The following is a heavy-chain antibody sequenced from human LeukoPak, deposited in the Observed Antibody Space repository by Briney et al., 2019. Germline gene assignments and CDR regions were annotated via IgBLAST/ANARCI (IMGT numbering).Heavy chain of an antibody. V-gene: IGHV1-18*01. Sequence: ASVKVPCKASGYTFTRNGVSWVRQAPGQGLEWMGWISSDNGDTHYAQKLQGRVTMSTDTSTSVAYMELRSLRSDDTAVYYCARDLRTYYYDTSGLSLFDYWGQGTLVTVSS. J-gene: IGHJ4*02. CDR3: ARDLRTYYYDTSGLSLFDY. CDR2: ISSDNGDT. CDR1: GYTFTRNG. D-gene: IGHD3-22*01.